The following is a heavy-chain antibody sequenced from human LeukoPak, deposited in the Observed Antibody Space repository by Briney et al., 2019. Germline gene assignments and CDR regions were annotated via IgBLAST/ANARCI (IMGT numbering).Heavy chain of an antibody. J-gene: IGHJ4*02. CDR2: MNPNSGNT. Sequence: SATVSCKASGYTFTSYDINWVRQATGQGLEWMGWMNPNSGNTGYAQKFQGRVTITKNTSLSTAYMVLSSLRSEDTAGYYCARSTYYYGSGSYDYWGQGTLVTVSS. CDR3: ARSTYYYGSGSYDY. V-gene: IGHV1-8*03. D-gene: IGHD3-10*01. CDR1: GYTFTSYD.